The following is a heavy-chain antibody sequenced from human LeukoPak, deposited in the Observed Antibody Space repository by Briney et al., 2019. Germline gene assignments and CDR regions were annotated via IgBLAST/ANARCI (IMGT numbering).Heavy chain of an antibody. V-gene: IGHV3-23*01. CDR3: ARDVGRDYDFWSGPYAALRWFDP. CDR1: GFTFNRYA. J-gene: IGHJ5*02. CDR2: ISSSGRKT. D-gene: IGHD3-3*01. Sequence: GGSLRLSCSASGFTFNRYAMSWVRQAPGKGLEWVSSISSSGRKTYYAGSVQGQFSISRDNSKHTLYLQMSSLRAEDTAVYYCARDVGRDYDFWSGPYAALRWFDPWGQGSLVTVSS.